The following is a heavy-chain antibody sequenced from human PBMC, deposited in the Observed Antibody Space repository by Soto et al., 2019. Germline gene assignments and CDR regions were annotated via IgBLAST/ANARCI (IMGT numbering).Heavy chain of an antibody. D-gene: IGHD3-22*01. CDR3: ALRSMAVVPEY. CDR2: LYYGRSA. J-gene: IGHJ4*02. V-gene: IGHV4-59*01. Sequence: QVQLQESGPGLVKPSETLSLTCAVSGDSISSYYCMWIRQPPGKGLESIGYLYYGRSANYNPSLKSRVTLLVDPFTNQCSLTLSSMTAADTAVYYCALRSMAVVPEYWGQGTLVTVSS. CDR1: GDSISSYY.